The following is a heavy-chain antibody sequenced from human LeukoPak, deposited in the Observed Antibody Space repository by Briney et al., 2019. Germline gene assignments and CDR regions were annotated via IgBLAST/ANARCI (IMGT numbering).Heavy chain of an antibody. CDR1: DGSISINSYY. J-gene: IGHJ4*02. V-gene: IGHV4-39*07. Sequence: PSETLSLTCSVSDGSISINSYYWDWIRQSPGKGLEWLGSLYFRGNTYYNPSLKSRVSMSVDTSKNQFSLRLKSVTAADTAVYFCARQSSPFYFVDYWGQGIPVTVSS. D-gene: IGHD2/OR15-2a*01. CDR3: ARQSSPFYFVDY. CDR2: LYFRGNT.